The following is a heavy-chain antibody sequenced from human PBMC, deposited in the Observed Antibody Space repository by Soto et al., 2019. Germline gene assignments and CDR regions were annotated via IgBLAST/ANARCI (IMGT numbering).Heavy chain of an antibody. CDR3: PGLFKLSGEYGYYYYYMDV. J-gene: IGHJ6*03. CDR2: IYSSGTT. CDR1: GRSISSYY. D-gene: IGHD4-17*01. Sequence: EILSLTCPVFGRSISSYYSSWIRPPPGKGLEWIGYIYSSGTTNYNPSPKTQAPISVDTPQNQLSLNLSSVTAADTAMYPFPGLFKLSGEYGYYYYYMDVWGKGTTVTVSS. V-gene: IGHV4-59*08.